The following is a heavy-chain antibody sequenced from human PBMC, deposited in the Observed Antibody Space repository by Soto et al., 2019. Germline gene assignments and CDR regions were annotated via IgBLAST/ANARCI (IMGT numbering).Heavy chain of an antibody. J-gene: IGHJ4*02. D-gene: IGHD2-21*01. CDR3: AKALYPDQADTGVIFCSFDY. CDR1: GYTLTELS. CDR2: FDAEDGAA. V-gene: IGHV1-24*01. Sequence: RASVKVSCKVSGYTLTELSMHWVRQAPGKGLEWMGVFDAEDGAASYAQNFQGRVTMTVDTSTDTAYMEVTSLRSEDTAVYYCAKALYPDQADTGVIFCSFDYWGQGTLVTVSS.